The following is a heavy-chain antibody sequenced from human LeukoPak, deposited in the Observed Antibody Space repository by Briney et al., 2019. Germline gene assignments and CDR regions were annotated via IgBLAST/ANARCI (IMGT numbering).Heavy chain of an antibody. V-gene: IGHV3-23*01. CDR1: GLTISNYA. CDR3: SKGRASGLVDWFDP. J-gene: IGHJ5*02. D-gene: IGHD6-13*01. CDR2: LTGDGST. Sequence: GGSLRLSCAASGLTISNYAMMWVRQAPGKGLEWVSTLTGDGSTFYAASVRGRFTFFRDDSKSTLFLQMNSLAAEDTAVYYCSKGRASGLVDWFDPWGQGTLVTVSS.